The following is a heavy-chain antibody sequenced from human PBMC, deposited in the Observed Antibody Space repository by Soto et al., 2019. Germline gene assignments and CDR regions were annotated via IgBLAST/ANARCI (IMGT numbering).Heavy chain of an antibody. J-gene: IGHJ3*02. Sequence: QVQLQESGPGLVKPSGTLSLTCTVSGGSTSSSNWWSWVRPPPGKGLAWMGEIYHSGSTNYNPSLQSRVTITVDKSENQFSLKVRSLTAADTAVYYWARSPSNCWYGGGAFDIWGQGTMVTVSS. CDR2: IYHSGST. CDR1: GGSTSSSNW. V-gene: IGHV4-4*02. CDR3: ARSPSNCWYGGGAFDI. D-gene: IGHD6-13*01.